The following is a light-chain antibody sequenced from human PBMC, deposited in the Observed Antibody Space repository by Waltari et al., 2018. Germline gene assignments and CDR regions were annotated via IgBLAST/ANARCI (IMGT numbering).Light chain of an antibody. CDR1: QSLLHSSGYNY. Sequence: EIVMTQSPLSLPVTPGEPASISCRSSQSLLHSSGYNYLTWFLQKPGQSPQLLIYLGSIRASGVPDRFSGSGSGTDFTLKSTRVEADDVGFYYCMQALESPSFGGGTKVEIK. V-gene: IGKV2-28*01. CDR2: LGS. CDR3: MQALESPS. J-gene: IGKJ4*02.